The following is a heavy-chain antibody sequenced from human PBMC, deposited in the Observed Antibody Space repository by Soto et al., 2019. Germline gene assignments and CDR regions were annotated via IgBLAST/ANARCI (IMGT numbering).Heavy chain of an antibody. CDR1: GGSISGSAYY. V-gene: IGHV4-39*02. D-gene: IGHD3-10*01. CDR3: ARPYFYGAGSYFGYFDY. CDR2: ISSRGRT. Sequence: QLQLQESGPGLVKPSETLSLICTVSGGSISGSAYYWGWVRKPPGKGLEWIGTISSRGRTFYNPTLKSRVTIAAYTSESHFSLKLTSVTAADTSVYYCARPYFYGAGSYFGYFDYWGQGALVTVSS. J-gene: IGHJ4*02.